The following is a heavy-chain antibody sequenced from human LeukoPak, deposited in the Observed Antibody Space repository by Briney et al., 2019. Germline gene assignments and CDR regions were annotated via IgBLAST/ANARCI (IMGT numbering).Heavy chain of an antibody. CDR2: IYHSGST. V-gene: IGHV4-38-2*02. J-gene: IGHJ6*03. CDR3: ARDGDDSYYMDV. D-gene: IGHD7-27*01. Sequence: SETLSLTCTVSGYSISSGYYWGWIRQPPGKGLEWIGSIYHSGSTYYNPSLKSRVTISVDTSKNQFSLKLSSVTAADTAVYYCARDGDDSYYMDVWGKGTTVTVSS. CDR1: GYSISSGYY.